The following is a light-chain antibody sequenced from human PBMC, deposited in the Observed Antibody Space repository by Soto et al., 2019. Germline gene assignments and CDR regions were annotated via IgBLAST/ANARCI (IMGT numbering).Light chain of an antibody. J-gene: IGKJ1*01. V-gene: IGKV3-20*01. CDR3: QQYGNSPWT. CDR1: QSVTNSF. CDR2: GAS. Sequence: EIVLAQSPGTLSLSPGERATLSCRASQSVTNSFLAWYQQKPGQAPRLLIYGASSRATGIPDTFSGGGSGTDFTLTISRLEPEDFAVYYCQQYGNSPWTFGQGTKVDIK.